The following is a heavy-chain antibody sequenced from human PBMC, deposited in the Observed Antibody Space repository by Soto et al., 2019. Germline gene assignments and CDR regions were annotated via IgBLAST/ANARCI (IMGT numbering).Heavy chain of an antibody. J-gene: IGHJ4*02. V-gene: IGHV1-18*01. CDR1: GYTFISYG. CDR3: ARDFRAGIYYGSGSSIDY. CDR2: ISAYNGNT. Sequence: QVQLVQSGAEVKKPGASVKVSCKASGYTFISYGISWVRQAPGQGLEWMGWISAYNGNTNYAQKLQGRDTMTTDPSTSTAYMELRSLRSDDTAVYYCARDFRAGIYYGSGSSIDYWGQGTLVTVSS. D-gene: IGHD3-10*01.